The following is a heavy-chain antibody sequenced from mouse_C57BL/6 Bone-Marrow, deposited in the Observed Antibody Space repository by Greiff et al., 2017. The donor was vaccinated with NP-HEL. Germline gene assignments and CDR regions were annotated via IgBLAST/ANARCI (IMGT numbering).Heavy chain of an antibody. CDR2: IYPRSGNT. J-gene: IGHJ3*01. V-gene: IGHV1-81*01. CDR1: GYTFTSYG. D-gene: IGHD2-4*01. CDR3: ASPYYDYSWFAY. Sequence: QVQLQQSGAELARPGASVKLSCKASGYTFTSYGISWVKQRTGQGLEWIGEIYPRSGNTYYNEKFKGKATLTADKSSSTAYMELRSLTSEDSAVYFCASPYYDYSWFAYWGQGTLVTVSA.